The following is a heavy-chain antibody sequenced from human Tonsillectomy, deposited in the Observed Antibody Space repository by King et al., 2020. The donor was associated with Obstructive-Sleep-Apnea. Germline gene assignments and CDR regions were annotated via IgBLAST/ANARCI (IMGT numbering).Heavy chain of an antibody. D-gene: IGHD5-18*01. Sequence: VQLVQSGAEVKKPGASVKVSCKASGYTFTSYAMHWVRQAPGQRLEWMGWINAGNGNTKYSQKFQGRVTITRDTSASTAYMELSSLRSEDTAVYYCARGVGDTAMVNFPYWGQGTLVTVSS. V-gene: IGHV1-3*01. CDR2: INAGNGNT. CDR3: ARGVGDTAMVNFPY. J-gene: IGHJ4*02. CDR1: GYTFTSYA.